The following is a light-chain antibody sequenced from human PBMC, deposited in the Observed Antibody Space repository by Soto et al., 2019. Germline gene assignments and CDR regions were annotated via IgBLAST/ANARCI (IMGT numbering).Light chain of an antibody. CDR2: KAS. V-gene: IGKV1-5*03. CDR1: QSITDW. CDR3: QQYDSYSLGT. Sequence: DIQMTQSPSTLSASVGDRVTITCRASQSITDWLAWYQQKPGRAPKLLIYKASSLESGVPSRFSGSGSGTEFTLTISSLQPDDFATHYCQQYDSYSLGTFGPGTKVDIK. J-gene: IGKJ3*01.